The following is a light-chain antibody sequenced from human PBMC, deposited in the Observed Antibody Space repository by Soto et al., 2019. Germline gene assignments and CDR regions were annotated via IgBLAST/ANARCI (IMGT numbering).Light chain of an antibody. CDR3: QQYNNWPLT. Sequence: DIVMTQSPLSLPVTPGEPASISCRSSQSVGGDLAWYQQKPGQAPRLLIYGASTRATDIPARFSGSGSATEFTLTISSLQSEDFAVYYCQQYNNWPLTFGGGTKVAIK. V-gene: IGKV3-15*01. CDR2: GAS. J-gene: IGKJ4*01. CDR1: QSVGGD.